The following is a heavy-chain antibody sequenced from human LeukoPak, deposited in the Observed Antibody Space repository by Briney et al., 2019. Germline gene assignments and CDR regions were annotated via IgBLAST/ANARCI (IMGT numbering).Heavy chain of an antibody. J-gene: IGHJ5*02. Sequence: ASVKVSCKASGYIFTSYGISWVRRAPGQGLEWMGWINTYNGNTKFAQKLQGRVTMTTDTSTSTAYMELRSLRSDDTAVYYCARDLVHRRLLASTYNWFDPWGQGTLVIVSS. V-gene: IGHV1-18*01. CDR1: GYIFTSYG. CDR3: ARDLVHRRLLASTYNWFDP. D-gene: IGHD2/OR15-2a*01. CDR2: INTYNGNT.